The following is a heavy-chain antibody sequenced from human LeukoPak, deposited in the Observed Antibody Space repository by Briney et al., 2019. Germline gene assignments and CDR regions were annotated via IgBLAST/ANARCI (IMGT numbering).Heavy chain of an antibody. CDR3: ARDLGRYYMDV. Sequence: PGGSLRLSCAASGFTFSSYWMSWVRQAPGKGLGWVANIKQDGSEKYYVDSVKGRFTISRDNAKNSLYLQMNSLRAEDTAVYYCARDLGRYYMDVWGKGTTVTVSS. CDR1: GFTFSSYW. V-gene: IGHV3-7*01. CDR2: IKQDGSEK. J-gene: IGHJ6*03.